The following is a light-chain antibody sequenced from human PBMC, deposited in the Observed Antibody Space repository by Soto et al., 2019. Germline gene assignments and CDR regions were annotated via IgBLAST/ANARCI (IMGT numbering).Light chain of an antibody. CDR1: QSISSY. J-gene: IGKJ1*01. Sequence: DIQVTQSPSSLSASVGDRVTITCRASQSISSYLNWYQQKPGKAPKLLTYAASSLQSGVPSRFSGSGSGTDFTLTISSLQPEDFATYYCQQSYSTPRTFGQGTKVDIK. CDR2: AAS. V-gene: IGKV1-39*01. CDR3: QQSYSTPRT.